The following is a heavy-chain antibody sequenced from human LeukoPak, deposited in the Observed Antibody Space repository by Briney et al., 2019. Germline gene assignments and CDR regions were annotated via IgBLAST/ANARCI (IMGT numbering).Heavy chain of an antibody. V-gene: IGHV4-38-2*02. D-gene: IGHD4-17*01. J-gene: IGHJ5*02. CDR2: IYHSGST. CDR1: GYSISSGYY. Sequence: KPSETLSLTCTVSGYSISSGYYWGWIRQPPGKGLEWIGSIYHSGSTYYNPSLKSRVTISVDTSKNQFSLKLSSVTAADTAVYYCARDTRGDYLFDPWGQGTLVTVSS. CDR3: ARDTRGDYLFDP.